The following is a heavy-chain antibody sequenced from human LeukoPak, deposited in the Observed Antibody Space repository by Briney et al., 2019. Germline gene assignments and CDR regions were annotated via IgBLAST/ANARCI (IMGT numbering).Heavy chain of an antibody. CDR1: GFTFSSYS. CDR2: ISSSSSYI. J-gene: IGHJ4*02. CDR3: ARESPYGGNSYDH. Sequence: GGSLRLSCAASGFTFSSYSMNWVRQAPGKGLEWVSSISSSSSYIYYADSVKGRFTISRDNAKNSLYLQMNSLRAEDTAVYYCARESPYGGNSYDHWGQGTLVTVSS. V-gene: IGHV3-21*01. D-gene: IGHD4-23*01.